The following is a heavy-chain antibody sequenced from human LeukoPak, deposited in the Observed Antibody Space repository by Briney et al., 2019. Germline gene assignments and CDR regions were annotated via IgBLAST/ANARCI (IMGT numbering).Heavy chain of an antibody. J-gene: IGHJ3*02. CDR3: AHRHQDILHAFDI. D-gene: IGHD2-15*01. CDR2: IYWDDK. V-gene: IGHV2-5*05. CDR1: GFSLSSSGVG. Sequence: SGPTLVNPTQTLTLTCTFSGFSLSSSGVGVGWIRQPPGKALEWLALIYWDDKRYGPSLKSRLTTTKDTSTNQVVLTMTNVDPVDTATYYCAHRHQDILHAFDIWGQGTMVTVSS.